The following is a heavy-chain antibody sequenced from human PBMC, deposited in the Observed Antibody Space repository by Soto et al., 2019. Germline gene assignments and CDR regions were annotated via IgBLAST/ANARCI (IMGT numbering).Heavy chain of an antibody. CDR2: ISSRSDI. V-gene: IGHV3-21*01. Sequence: GSLRLSCVGSGFTFSTYSINWVRQAPGKGLEWVSSISSRSDIYYADSVKGRFTISRDNAKNSVSLQMNSLSAVDTAVYYCARESYYDGGGLGYWGQGTLVTVSS. CDR3: ARESYYDGGGLGY. J-gene: IGHJ4*02. CDR1: GFTFSTYS. D-gene: IGHD3-22*01.